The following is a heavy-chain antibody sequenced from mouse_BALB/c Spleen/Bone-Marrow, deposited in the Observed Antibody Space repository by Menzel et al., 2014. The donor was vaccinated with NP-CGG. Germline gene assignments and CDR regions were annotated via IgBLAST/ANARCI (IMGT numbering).Heavy chain of an antibody. CDR1: GFNIKDYY. J-gene: IGHJ2*01. CDR3: DAWGYVDY. CDR2: IDPENGDT. Sequence: EVQLQQSGAELVRSGASVKLSCTASGFNIKDYYMHWVRQRPEQGLEWTGWIDPENGDTENAPKFQGKATMTADTSSNTAYLQLSSLTSEDTVVYYCDAWGYVDYWGQGTTLTVSS. V-gene: IGHV14-4*02.